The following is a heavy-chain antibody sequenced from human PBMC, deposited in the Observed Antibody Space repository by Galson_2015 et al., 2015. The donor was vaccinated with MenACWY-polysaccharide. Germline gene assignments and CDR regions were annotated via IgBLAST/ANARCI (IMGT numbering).Heavy chain of an antibody. Sequence: ETLSLPCPVSGGSLSGSYWRWTRQPPGKGLEWIGYIYYSGSTNYNPSLKSRVTMSLDISKNQFSLKLSSVTAADTAVYYCARSGTSTSWLYYYYGMDVWGQGTTVTVSS. CDR2: IYYSGST. V-gene: IGHV4-59*01. CDR1: GGSLSGSY. D-gene: IGHD2-2*01. J-gene: IGHJ6*02. CDR3: ARSGTSTSWLYYYYGMDV.